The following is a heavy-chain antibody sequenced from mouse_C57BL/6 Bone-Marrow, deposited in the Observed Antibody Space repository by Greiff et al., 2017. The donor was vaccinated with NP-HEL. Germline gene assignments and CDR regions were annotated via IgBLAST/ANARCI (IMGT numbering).Heavy chain of an antibody. Sequence: EVKLVESGGGLVQPGGSLSLSCAASGLTFTDYYMSWVRQPPGKALEWVGFIRNKANGYTIEYSASVKGRFTISRDNSQSILYLQMNALRAEDSATYYCARSIYYDYADDPFYGMDYWGQGTSVTVSS. V-gene: IGHV7-3*01. D-gene: IGHD2-4*01. CDR3: ARSIYYDYADDPFYGMDY. CDR1: GLTFTDYY. CDR2: IRNKANGYTI. J-gene: IGHJ4*01.